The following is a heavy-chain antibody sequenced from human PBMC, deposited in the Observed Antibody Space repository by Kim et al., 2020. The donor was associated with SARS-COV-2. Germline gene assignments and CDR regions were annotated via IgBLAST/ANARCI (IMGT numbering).Heavy chain of an antibody. CDR3: ARVGSGKWFGELLHIDY. Sequence: SETLSLTCTVSGGSISSGGYYWSWIRQHQGKGLEWIGYIYYSGSTYYNPSLKSRVTISVDTSKNQISLKLSSVTAADTAVYYCARVGSGKWFGELLHIDYWGQGTLVTVSS. CDR2: IYYSGST. CDR1: GGSISSGGYY. D-gene: IGHD3-10*01. J-gene: IGHJ4*02. V-gene: IGHV4-31*03.